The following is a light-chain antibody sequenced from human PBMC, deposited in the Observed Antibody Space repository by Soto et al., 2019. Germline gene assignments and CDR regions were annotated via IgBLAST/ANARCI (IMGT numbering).Light chain of an antibody. CDR2: EVN. CDR1: SSDVGAYNY. V-gene: IGLV2-8*01. J-gene: IGLJ2*01. Sequence: QSALTQPPSVSGSPGQSVTISCTGTSSDVGAYNYVSWYQQHPGKAPQLIIYEVNRRPSGVPDRFSGSKSGNTASLTVSELQAEDETDYFCSSYAGSNNLILFGGGTKLTVL. CDR3: SSYAGSNNLIL.